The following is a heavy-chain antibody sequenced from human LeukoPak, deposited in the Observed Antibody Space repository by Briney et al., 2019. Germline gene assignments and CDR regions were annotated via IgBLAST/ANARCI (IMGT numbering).Heavy chain of an antibody. CDR3: GRDWELRFHQGGLDY. D-gene: IGHD3-3*01. Sequence: ASVKVSCKGSGYNFVGYYIHWVRQVPGQGLEWMGRINPRDGETSFAQKFQGRVTMTRDTSICTAYMELSGLRSDDTAVYYCGRDWELRFHQGGLDYWGQGTLVTVSS. J-gene: IGHJ4*02. V-gene: IGHV1-2*06. CDR2: INPRDGET. CDR1: GYNFVGYY.